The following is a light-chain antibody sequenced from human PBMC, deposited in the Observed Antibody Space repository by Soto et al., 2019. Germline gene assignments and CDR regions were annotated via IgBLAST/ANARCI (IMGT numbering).Light chain of an antibody. CDR2: GAS. V-gene: IGKV3-20*01. J-gene: IGKJ2*01. CDR1: QSVSSDY. Sequence: EIVLTQSPGTLSLSPGERATLSCRASQSVSSDYLAWYQQKPGQAPRLLIYGASSRATGIPDRFSGSGSGTAFTLTISRLEPQDFAVYYCHQYCSSPPYIFGQGPKLEIK. CDR3: HQYCSSPPYI.